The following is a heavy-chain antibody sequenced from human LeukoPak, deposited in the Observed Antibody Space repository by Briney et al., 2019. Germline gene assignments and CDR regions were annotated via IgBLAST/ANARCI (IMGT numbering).Heavy chain of an antibody. CDR3: ARDQDRNAFDI. CDR1: GGSFSGYY. CDR2: INHSGST. J-gene: IGHJ3*02. V-gene: IGHV4-34*01. Sequence: SETLSLTCAVYGGSFSGYYWSWIRQPPGKGLEWIGEINHSGSTNYNPSLKSRVTISVDTSKNQFSLKLSSVTAADTAVYYCARDQDRNAFDIWGQGTMVTVSS.